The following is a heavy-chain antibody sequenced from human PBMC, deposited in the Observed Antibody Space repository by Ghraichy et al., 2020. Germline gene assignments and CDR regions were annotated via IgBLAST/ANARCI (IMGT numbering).Heavy chain of an antibody. Sequence: SETLSLTCTVSGGSISSSSYYWGWIRQPPGKGLEWIGSIYYSGSTYYNPSLKSRVTISVDTSKNQFSLKLSSVTAADTAVYYCARLHRMNWGYYYYYMDVWGKGTTVTVSS. CDR2: IYYSGST. CDR3: ARLHRMNWGYYYYYMDV. V-gene: IGHV4-39*01. D-gene: IGHD3-16*01. CDR1: GGSISSSSYY. J-gene: IGHJ6*03.